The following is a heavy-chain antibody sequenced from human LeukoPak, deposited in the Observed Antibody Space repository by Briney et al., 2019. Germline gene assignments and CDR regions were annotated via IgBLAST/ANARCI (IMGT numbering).Heavy chain of an antibody. J-gene: IGHJ6*01. CDR2: IDPSGGST. CDR3: ASVSVAGTYYYGMDV. CDR1: GYSFINYY. V-gene: IGHV1-46*01. Sequence: ASVKVSCKASGYSFINYYMHWVRQAPGQGLEWMGVIDPSGGSTSYAQKFQGRVTMTRDTSSSTVYMDLSSLRSEDTAVYYCASVSVAGTYYYGMDVWGQGTTVTVSS. D-gene: IGHD6-19*01.